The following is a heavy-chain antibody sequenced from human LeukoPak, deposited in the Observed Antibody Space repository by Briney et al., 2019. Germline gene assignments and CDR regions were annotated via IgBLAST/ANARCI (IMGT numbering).Heavy chain of an antibody. V-gene: IGHV3-21*01. CDR2: ISSSSSYI. CDR1: GFTFSSYS. J-gene: IGHJ4*02. D-gene: IGHD3-3*01. CDR3: ARGGYDFWSPNYYFDY. Sequence: PGGSLRLSCAASGFTFSSYSMNWVRQAPGKGVEWVSSISSSSSYIYYADSVKGRFTISRDNDKNSLYLQMNSLRAEDTAVYYCARGGYDFWSPNYYFDYWGQGTLVTVSS.